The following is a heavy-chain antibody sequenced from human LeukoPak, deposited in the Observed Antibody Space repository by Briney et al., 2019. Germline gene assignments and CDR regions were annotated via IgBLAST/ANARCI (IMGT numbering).Heavy chain of an antibody. CDR3: AITLLWFGELSD. CDR1: GYTFTGYY. D-gene: IGHD3-10*01. Sequence: EASVKVSCKASGYTFTGYYMHWVRQAPGQGLEWMGWINRNSGCTNYADKFQGWVTMTRDTAISTAYMELNRLRSDDTAVYYCAITLLWFGELSDWDQGTLVTVPS. V-gene: IGHV1-2*04. CDR2: INRNSGCT. J-gene: IGHJ4*02.